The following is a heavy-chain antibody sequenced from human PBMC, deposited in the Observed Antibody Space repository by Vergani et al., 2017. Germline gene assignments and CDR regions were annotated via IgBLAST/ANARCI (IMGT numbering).Heavy chain of an antibody. CDR2: ISYDGSNK. J-gene: IGHJ4*02. D-gene: IGHD3-10*01. CDR3: AKDSSGGGSGSYYNEKF. V-gene: IGHV3-30*18. Sequence: QVQLVESGGGVVQPGRSLRLSCAASGFTFSSYGMHWVRQAPGKGLEWVAVISYDGSNKYYADSVKGRFTISRDNSKNTLYLQMNSLRAEDTAVYYCAKDSSGGGSGSYYNEKFWGQGTLVTVSS. CDR1: GFTFSSYG.